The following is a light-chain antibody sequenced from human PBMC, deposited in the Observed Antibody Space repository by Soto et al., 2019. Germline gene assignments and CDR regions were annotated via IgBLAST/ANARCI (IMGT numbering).Light chain of an antibody. CDR1: SSDVGGYNY. V-gene: IGLV2-14*01. CDR3: SSYTSSSTRVV. Sequence: QSALTQPASVSGSPGQSFTISCTGTSSDVGGYNYVSWYQQHPGQAPKLMIYDVSNRPSGVSNRFSGSKSGNTASLTISGLQADDEDDYYCSSYTSSSTRVVFGGGTKVTVL. CDR2: DVS. J-gene: IGLJ2*01.